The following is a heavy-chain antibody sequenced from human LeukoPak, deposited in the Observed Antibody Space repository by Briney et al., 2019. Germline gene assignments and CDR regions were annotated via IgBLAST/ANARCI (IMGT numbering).Heavy chain of an antibody. Sequence: ASVKVSCKASGYTFTSYGISWVRQAPGQGLEWMGWISAYNGNTNYAQKLQGRVTMTTDTSTSTAYMELRSLRSDDTAVYYCASVAGITGRNWFDPWAREPWSPSPQ. V-gene: IGHV1-18*01. CDR2: ISAYNGNT. J-gene: IGHJ5*02. CDR1: GYTFTSYG. CDR3: ASVAGITGRNWFDP. D-gene: IGHD1-20*01.